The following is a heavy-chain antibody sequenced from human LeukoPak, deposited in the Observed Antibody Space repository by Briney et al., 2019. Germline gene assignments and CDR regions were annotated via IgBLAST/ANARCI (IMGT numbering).Heavy chain of an antibody. CDR3: ARADGYSSWFVH. V-gene: IGHV3-23*01. CDR2: ISASSGRT. J-gene: IGHJ5*02. Sequence: GGSLRLSCAASGFTFSSYAMSWARQAPGKGLEWVSGISASSGRTYYADSVRGRFTISRDNSKNTLDLQMSSLRDEDTGVYYCARADGYSSWFVHWGQGTLVTVSS. D-gene: IGHD5-18*01. CDR1: GFTFSSYA.